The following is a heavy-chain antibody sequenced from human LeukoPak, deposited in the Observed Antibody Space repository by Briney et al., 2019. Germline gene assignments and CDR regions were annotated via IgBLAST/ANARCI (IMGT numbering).Heavy chain of an antibody. CDR1: GYTFTGYY. CDR2: INPNSGGT. D-gene: IGHD3-22*01. Sequence: GASVKVSCKASGYTFTGYYMHWVRQAPGQGLEWMGWINPNSGGTNYAQKFRGRVTMTRDTSISTAYMELSRLRSDDTAVYYCARAVPISGYYSRDAFDIWGQGTMVTVSS. V-gene: IGHV1-2*02. CDR3: ARAVPISGYYSRDAFDI. J-gene: IGHJ3*02.